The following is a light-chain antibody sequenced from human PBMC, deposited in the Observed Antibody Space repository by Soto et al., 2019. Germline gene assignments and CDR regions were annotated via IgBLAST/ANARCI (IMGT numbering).Light chain of an antibody. CDR2: DVS. V-gene: IGLV2-11*01. CDR3: CSYAGSYTYV. Sequence: QSVLTQPRSVSGSPGQSGTISCTGTSSDVGGYNYVSWYQQHPGKAPKLMIYDVSKRPSGVPDRFSGSKSGNTASLTISGLQAEDEADYYCCSYAGSYTYVFGAGTKVTVL. J-gene: IGLJ1*01. CDR1: SSDVGGYNY.